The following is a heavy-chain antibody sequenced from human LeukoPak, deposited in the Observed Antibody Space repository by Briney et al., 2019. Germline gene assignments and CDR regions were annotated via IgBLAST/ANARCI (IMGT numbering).Heavy chain of an antibody. Sequence: PGRSLRLSCAASGFTFDDYAMHWVRQAPGKGLEWVSGISWNSGSIGYADSVKGRFTISRDSAKNSLYLQMNSLRAEDTALYYCAKGQLWSDLGTPNFDYWGQGTLVTVSS. J-gene: IGHJ4*02. D-gene: IGHD5-18*01. CDR2: ISWNSGSI. V-gene: IGHV3-9*01. CDR3: AKGQLWSDLGTPNFDY. CDR1: GFTFDDYA.